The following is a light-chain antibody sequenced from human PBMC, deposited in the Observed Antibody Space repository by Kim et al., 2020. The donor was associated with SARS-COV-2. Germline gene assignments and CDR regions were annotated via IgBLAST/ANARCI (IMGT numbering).Light chain of an antibody. J-gene: IGKJ1*01. CDR1: QSVSRN. CDR3: QQCDDWPRT. Sequence: EIVMTQSPATLSVSPGERATLSCRASQSVSRNLAWYQQKPGQAPRLLIYAASTRATGIPARFSGSGSGTDFTLTISSLQSEDFAVYYCQQCDDWPRTFGQGTKVDIK. V-gene: IGKV3-15*01. CDR2: AAS.